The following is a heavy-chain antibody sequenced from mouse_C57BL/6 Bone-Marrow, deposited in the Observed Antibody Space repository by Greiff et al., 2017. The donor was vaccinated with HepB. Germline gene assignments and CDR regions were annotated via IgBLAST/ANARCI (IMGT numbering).Heavy chain of an antibody. CDR3: ARDGGSSDGGWYFDV. D-gene: IGHD1-1*01. CDR1: GFSINSDCY. V-gene: IGHV3-3*01. Sequence: VQLKQSGPSLVRPSQPLSLTCTVTGFSINSDCYWIWIRQFPGNKLEYIGYTFYIGITYYNPSLESRTYITRETSTNQFSLKVSSVTTEDTANYYGARDGGSSDGGWYFDVWGTGTTVTVSS. J-gene: IGHJ1*03. CDR2: TFYIGIT.